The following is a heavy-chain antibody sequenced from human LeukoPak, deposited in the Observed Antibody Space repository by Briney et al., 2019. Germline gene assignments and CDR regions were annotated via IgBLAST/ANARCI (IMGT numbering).Heavy chain of an antibody. D-gene: IGHD5-24*01. CDR1: GGSISSSY. Sequence: SETLSRTSTVSGGSISSSYWSWLRQPPGQGLEWIGYIYTTGSTNYNPSLKSRVTISVDTSKNQVSLKVSSVTAADTAVYYCARAPTKIYYYMDVWGKGTTVTVSS. CDR3: ARAPTKIYYYMDV. V-gene: IGHV4-4*09. CDR2: IYTTGST. J-gene: IGHJ6*03.